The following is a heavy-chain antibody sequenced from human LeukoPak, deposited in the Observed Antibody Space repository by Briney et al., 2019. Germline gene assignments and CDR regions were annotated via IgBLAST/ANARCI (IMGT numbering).Heavy chain of an antibody. CDR1: GFTFSSCD. V-gene: IGHV3-30*04. CDR2: ISYDGRKK. CDR3: ARDPFSTVVASPIDY. J-gene: IGHJ4*02. D-gene: IGHD4-23*01. Sequence: LTGRSLRLSCAASGFTFSSCDMHWVRQAPGKGLEWVAFISYDGRKKYYADSVKGRFTISRDNSKNTVSLQMSSLRAEDRAVYFCARDPFSTVVASPIDYWGQGTLVTVS.